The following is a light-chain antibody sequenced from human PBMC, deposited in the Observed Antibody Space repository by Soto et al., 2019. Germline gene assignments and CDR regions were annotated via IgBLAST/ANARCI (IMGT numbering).Light chain of an antibody. CDR3: SSYTNINTRACV. CDR1: SGDIGSYNR. Sequence: QSALTQPASVSGSPGQSITISCTGTSGDIGSYNRVSWYQQHPGKAPKLIIYGVTDRPSGVSNRFSGSKSGNTASLTISGLQAEDEAEYDCSSYTNINTRACVFGTGTKLTVL. CDR2: GVT. V-gene: IGLV2-14*01. J-gene: IGLJ1*01.